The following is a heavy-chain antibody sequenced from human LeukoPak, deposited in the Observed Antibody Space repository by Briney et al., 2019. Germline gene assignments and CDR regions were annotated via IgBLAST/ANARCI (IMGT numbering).Heavy chain of an antibody. D-gene: IGHD6-19*01. J-gene: IGHJ6*02. CDR1: GGSISSSSYY. V-gene: IGHV4-39*01. Sequence: SETLSLTCTVSGGSISSSSYYWGWIRQPPGKGLEWIGSIYYSGSTYYNPSLKSRVTISVDTSKNQFSLKLSSVTAADTAVYYCARTNLAVAGTWYYYYGMDVWGQGTTVTVSS. CDR2: IYYSGST. CDR3: ARTNLAVAGTWYYYYGMDV.